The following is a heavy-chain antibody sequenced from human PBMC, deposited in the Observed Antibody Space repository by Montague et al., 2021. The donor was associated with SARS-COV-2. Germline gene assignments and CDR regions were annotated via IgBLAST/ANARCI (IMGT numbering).Heavy chain of an antibody. CDR2: IYYSGST. CDR1: GGSISSYY. Sequence: SETLSLTCTVSGGSISSYYWSWIRQPPGKGLEWIGYIYYSGSTNYNPSLKSRVTISVDTSKNQFSLKLSSVTAADTAAYYCARYGSGKYHADYSGSYHLDYGGQGTLVTVSS. D-gene: IGHD1-26*01. V-gene: IGHV4-59*01. J-gene: IGHJ4*02. CDR3: ARYGSGKYHADYSGSYHLDY.